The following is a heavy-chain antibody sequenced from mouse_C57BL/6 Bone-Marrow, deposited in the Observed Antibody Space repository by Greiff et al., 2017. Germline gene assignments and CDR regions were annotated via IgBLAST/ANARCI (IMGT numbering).Heavy chain of an antibody. CDR3: ARWGQLRPPMDY. D-gene: IGHD3-2*02. Sequence: VQLQQSGPVLVKPGASVKMSCTASGYTFTDYYMNWVKQSHGKSLEWIGVINPYNGGTSYNQKFKGKATLTVDKSSSTAYMELNSVTSEDSAVYYCARWGQLRPPMDYWGQGTSVTVSS. V-gene: IGHV1-19*01. CDR2: INPYNGGT. CDR1: GYTFTDYY. J-gene: IGHJ4*01.